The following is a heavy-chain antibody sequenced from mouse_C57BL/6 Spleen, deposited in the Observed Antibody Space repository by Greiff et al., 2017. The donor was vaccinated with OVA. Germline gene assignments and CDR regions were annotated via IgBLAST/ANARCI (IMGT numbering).Heavy chain of an antibody. CDR3: ARGRYGSSYWYFDV. D-gene: IGHD1-1*01. V-gene: IGHV5-4*03. CDR1: GFTFSSYA. J-gene: IGHJ1*03. Sequence: EVKVEESGGGLVKPGGSLKLSCAASGFTFSSYAMSWVRQTPEKRLEWVATISDGGSYTYYPDNVKGRFTISRDNAKNNLYLQMSHLKSEDTAMYYCARGRYGSSYWYFDVWGTGTTVTVSS. CDR2: ISDGGSYT.